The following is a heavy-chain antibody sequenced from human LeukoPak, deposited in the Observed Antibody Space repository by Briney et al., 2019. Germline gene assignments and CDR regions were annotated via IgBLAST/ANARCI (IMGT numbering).Heavy chain of an antibody. V-gene: IGHV3-33*01. D-gene: IGHD4-17*01. J-gene: IGHJ4*01. Sequence: PGRSLKLSCAASGFTFSGCHIHWVRQAPGKGLEWVALVWHDGSKTYYADSVKGRFTVSRDNSKNTLFLQMNSPRAERTGVYYCARDSNDNGDYNYCDFWGHRTLVTVSS. CDR3: ARDSNDNGDYNYCDF. CDR1: GFTFSGCH. CDR2: VWHDGSKT.